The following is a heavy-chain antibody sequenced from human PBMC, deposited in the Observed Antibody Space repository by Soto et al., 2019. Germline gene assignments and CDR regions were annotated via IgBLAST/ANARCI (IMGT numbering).Heavy chain of an antibody. V-gene: IGHV3-23*01. J-gene: IGHJ6*02. Sequence: GGSLRLSCAASGFIFSDYVMSWVRQAPGKGLEWVSSISDSGDSTYSADSVKGRFTISRDNSKNTLYLQMNSLRAEDTAVYYCARDNERDYDFWSGYSYGMDVWGQGTTVTVSS. D-gene: IGHD3-3*01. CDR3: ARDNERDYDFWSGYSYGMDV. CDR1: GFIFSDYV. CDR2: ISDSGDST.